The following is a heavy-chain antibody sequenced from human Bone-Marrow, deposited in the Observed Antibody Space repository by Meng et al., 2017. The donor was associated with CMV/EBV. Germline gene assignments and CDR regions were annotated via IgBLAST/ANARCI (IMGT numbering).Heavy chain of an antibody. CDR3: ARAVLRFLEWPSDYYYGMDV. D-gene: IGHD3-3*01. V-gene: IGHV1-69*10. Sequence: SVKVSCKASGGTFSSYAISWVRQAPGQGLEWMGGIIPILGIANYAQKFQGRVTITADKSTSTAYMELSSLRSEDTAVYYCARAVLRFLEWPSDYYYGMDVCGQATTATVSS. CDR1: GGTFSSYA. CDR2: IIPILGIA. J-gene: IGHJ6*02.